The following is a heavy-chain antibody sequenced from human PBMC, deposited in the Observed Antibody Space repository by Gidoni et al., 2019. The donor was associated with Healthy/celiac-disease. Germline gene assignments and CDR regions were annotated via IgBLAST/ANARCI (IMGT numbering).Heavy chain of an antibody. Sequence: QLQLQESGPGLVKPSETLSLTCTVSGGSISSSSYYWGWIRQPPGKGLEWIGSFYYSGSTYYNPSLKSRITISVDTSKTQFSLKLSSVTAADTAVYYCAREQQQLVYGGVWFDPWGQGTLVTVSS. CDR3: AREQQQLVYGGVWFDP. CDR1: GGSISSSSYY. D-gene: IGHD6-13*01. J-gene: IGHJ5*02. V-gene: IGHV4-39*02. CDR2: FYYSGST.